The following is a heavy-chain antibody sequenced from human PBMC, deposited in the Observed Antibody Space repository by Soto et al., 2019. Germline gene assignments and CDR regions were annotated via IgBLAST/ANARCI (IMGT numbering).Heavy chain of an antibody. Sequence: PGGSLRLSCAACKYCFSSYWMHWVCKVPGKGPAWVSRINHDGSKTEYAGCVKGRFTISRDNTKNRLYLQMNSLRVEDTAMYYCVREPWGFSGTWYDYWGQGTLVTVSS. D-gene: IGHD6-13*01. V-gene: IGHV3-74*01. CDR2: INHDGSKT. CDR1: KYCFSSYW. J-gene: IGHJ4*02. CDR3: VREPWGFSGTWYDY.